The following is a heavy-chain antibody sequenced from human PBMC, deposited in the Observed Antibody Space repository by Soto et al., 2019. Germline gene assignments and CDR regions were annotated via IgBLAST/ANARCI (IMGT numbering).Heavy chain of an antibody. CDR2: ISYDGSNK. CDR3: AKGLEWLDSNYYYGMDV. D-gene: IGHD6-19*01. Sequence: GGSLRLSCAASGFTFSSYGMHWVRQAPGKGLEWVAVISYDGSNKYYADSVKGRFTISRDNSKNTLYLQMNSLRAEDTAVYYCAKGLEWLDSNYYYGMDVWGQGTTVTVSS. CDR1: GFTFSSYG. V-gene: IGHV3-30*18. J-gene: IGHJ6*02.